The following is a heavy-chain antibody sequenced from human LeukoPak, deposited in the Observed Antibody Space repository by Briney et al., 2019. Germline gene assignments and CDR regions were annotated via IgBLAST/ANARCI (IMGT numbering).Heavy chain of an antibody. CDR1: GGSISSGDYY. CDR2: IYYSGST. J-gene: IGHJ4*02. Sequence: SETLSLTCTVSGGSISSGDYYWSWIRQPPGKGLEWIGYIYYSGSTYYNPSLKSRVTISVDTSENQFSPKLSSVTAADTAVYYCARESSTYYYDSSGYYYFDYRGQGTLVTVSS. CDR3: ARESSTYYYDSSGYYYFDY. V-gene: IGHV4-30-4*08. D-gene: IGHD3-22*01.